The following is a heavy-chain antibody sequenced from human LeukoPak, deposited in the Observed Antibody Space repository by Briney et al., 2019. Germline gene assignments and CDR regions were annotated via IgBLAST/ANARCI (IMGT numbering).Heavy chain of an antibody. V-gene: IGHV3-21*01. CDR2: ISSTGSYI. CDR1: GFTFSNAW. D-gene: IGHD2-8*01. CDR3: AGCLNGVCYLDY. J-gene: IGHJ4*02. Sequence: GGSLRLSCAASGFTFSNAWMSWVRQSPGKGLEWVSSISSTGSYINYADSVKGRFTISRDNAKNSLYLQMNSLRAEDTAVYYCAGCLNGVCYLDYWGQGTLVTVSS.